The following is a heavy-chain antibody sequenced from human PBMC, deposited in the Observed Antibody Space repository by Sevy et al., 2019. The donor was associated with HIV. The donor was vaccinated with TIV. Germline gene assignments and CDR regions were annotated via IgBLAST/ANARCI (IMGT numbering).Heavy chain of an antibody. Sequence: GGSLRLSCAASGFTFSSYAMHWVRQAPGKGLEWVAVISYDGSNKYYADSVKGRFTISRDNSKNTLYLQMNSLRAEDTALYYCARGTYGIAAGGGYFDYWGQGTLVTVSS. CDR3: ARGTYGIAAGGGYFDY. V-gene: IGHV3-30-3*01. J-gene: IGHJ4*02. CDR1: GFTFSSYA. CDR2: ISYDGSNK. D-gene: IGHD6-13*01.